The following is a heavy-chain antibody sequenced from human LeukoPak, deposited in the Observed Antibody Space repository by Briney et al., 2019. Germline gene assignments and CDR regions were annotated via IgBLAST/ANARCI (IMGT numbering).Heavy chain of an antibody. J-gene: IGHJ4*02. CDR2: MNPNSGNT. CDR1: GYTFTSYD. V-gene: IGHV1-8*01. CDR3: HTGSYYRRYYFDY. Sequence: ASVKVSCKAPGYTFTSYDINWVRQATGQGLEWMGWMNPNSGNTGYAQKFQGRVTMTRNTSISTAYMELSSLRSEDTAVYYCHTGSYYRRYYFDYWGQGTLVTVSS. D-gene: IGHD3-10*01.